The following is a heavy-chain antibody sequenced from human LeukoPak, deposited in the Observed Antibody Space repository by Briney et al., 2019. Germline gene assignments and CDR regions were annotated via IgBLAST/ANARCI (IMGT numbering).Heavy chain of an antibody. CDR2: IYYSGTT. Sequence: SETLSLTCTVSGGSISSYYWSWIRQPPGKGLEWIGYIYYSGTTNYNPSLKSRVTISVDTSKNQFSLKLSSVTAADTAVYYCARQGSGWFFDYWGQGTLVTVSS. J-gene: IGHJ4*02. V-gene: IGHV4-59*08. CDR1: GGSISSYY. CDR3: ARQGSGWFFDY. D-gene: IGHD6-19*01.